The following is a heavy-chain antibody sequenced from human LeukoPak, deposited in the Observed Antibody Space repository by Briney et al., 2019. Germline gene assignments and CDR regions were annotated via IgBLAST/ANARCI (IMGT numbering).Heavy chain of an antibody. Sequence: SETLSLTCTVSGGSISSYYWSWIRQPAGKGLEWIGRIYTSGSTNYNPSLKSRVTMSVDTSKNQFSLKLSSVTAADTAVYYCARGPITIFGVVKNDYWGQGTLVTVSS. CDR3: ARGPITIFGVVKNDY. V-gene: IGHV4-4*07. CDR1: GGSISSYY. CDR2: IYTSGST. J-gene: IGHJ4*02. D-gene: IGHD3-3*01.